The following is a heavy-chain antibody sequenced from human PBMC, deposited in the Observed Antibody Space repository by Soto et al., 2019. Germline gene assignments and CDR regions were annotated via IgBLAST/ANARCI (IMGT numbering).Heavy chain of an antibody. CDR2: IIPVFQTA. D-gene: IGHD3-22*01. Sequence: QEQLVQSGAEVKKPGSSVKVSCKASGGLFSSYPISWVRQVPGQGLEWMGGIIPVFQTAYYTQRFQGRVTITADESTNTAYMELSSLIYEDTAIYYCARGGSGYTWFNEFWGQGTLVTVSS. CDR3: ARGGSGYTWFNEF. CDR1: GGLFSSYP. J-gene: IGHJ4*02. V-gene: IGHV1-69*01.